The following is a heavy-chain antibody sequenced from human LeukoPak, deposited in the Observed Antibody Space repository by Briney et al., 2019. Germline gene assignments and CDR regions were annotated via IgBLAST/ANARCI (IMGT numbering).Heavy chain of an antibody. CDR3: ARDSGSYGFYYFDY. CDR1: GGSISSYY. Sequence: SETLSPTCTVSGGSISSYYWSWIRQPAGKGLEWIGRIYTSGSTNYNPSLKSRVTMSVDTSKNQFSLKLSSVTAADTAVYYCARDSGSYGFYYFDYWGQGTLVTVSS. J-gene: IGHJ4*02. D-gene: IGHD1-26*01. CDR2: IYTSGST. V-gene: IGHV4-4*07.